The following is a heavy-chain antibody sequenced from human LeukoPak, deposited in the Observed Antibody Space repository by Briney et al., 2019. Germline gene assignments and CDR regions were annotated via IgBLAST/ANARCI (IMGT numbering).Heavy chain of an antibody. D-gene: IGHD6-19*01. J-gene: IGHJ4*02. CDR2: INPNSGGT. V-gene: IGHV1-2*02. CDR3: ARLAPSQWPTYYFDY. CDR1: GYTFTGYY. Sequence: ASVKVSCKASGYTFTGYYMHWVRQAPGQGLEWMGWINPNSGGTNYAQKFQGRVTMTRDTSISTAYMELSRLRSDDTAVYYCARLAPSQWPTYYFDYWGQGTLVTVSS.